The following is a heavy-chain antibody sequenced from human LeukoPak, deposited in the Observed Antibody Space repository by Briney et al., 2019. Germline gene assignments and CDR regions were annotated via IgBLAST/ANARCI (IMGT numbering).Heavy chain of an antibody. Sequence: SETLSLTCTVSGGSVTSDYWSWIRQPPGKGLEWIGYMYYSGSTNYNPSLKSRVTISGDTSKNQFSLKLSSVTAADTAVYYCARVNIYRRGWFDPWGQGTLVTVSS. V-gene: IGHV4-59*08. J-gene: IGHJ5*02. D-gene: IGHD2/OR15-2a*01. CDR1: GGSVTSDY. CDR2: MYYSGST. CDR3: ARVNIYRRGWFDP.